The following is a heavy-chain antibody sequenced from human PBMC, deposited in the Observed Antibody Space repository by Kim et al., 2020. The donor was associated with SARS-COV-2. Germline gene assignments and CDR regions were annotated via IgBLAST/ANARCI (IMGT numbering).Heavy chain of an antibody. CDR3: AHAQGSFMGYKTLAGFPTSRFRTFDS. V-gene: IGHV2-5*02. CDR2: IYWDDDK. Sequence: SGPTLVKPTQTLTLTCTLSGVSLSTSGVSVGWIRQPPRKALEWLAIIYWDDDKRYRPSLKSRLTITKDTSKNQVVLSMTNMDPVDTATYYCAHAQGSFMGYKTLAGFPTSRFRTFDSLGHGTLGTVSS. J-gene: IGHJ4*01. CDR1: GVSLSTSGVS. D-gene: IGHD6-19*01.